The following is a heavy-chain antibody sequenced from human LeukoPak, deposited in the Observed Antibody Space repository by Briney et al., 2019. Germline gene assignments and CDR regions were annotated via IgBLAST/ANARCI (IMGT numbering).Heavy chain of an antibody. D-gene: IGHD6-6*01. V-gene: IGHV4-34*01. Sequence: SETLSLTCAVYGGSFSGYYWSWIRQPPGKGLEWIGEINHSGSTNYNPSLKSRVTISVDTSKNQFSLKLSSVTAADTAVYYCARAPGKAARRREGGRYYGMDVWGQGTTVTVSS. CDR3: ARAPGKAARRREGGRYYGMDV. J-gene: IGHJ6*02. CDR2: INHSGST. CDR1: GGSFSGYY.